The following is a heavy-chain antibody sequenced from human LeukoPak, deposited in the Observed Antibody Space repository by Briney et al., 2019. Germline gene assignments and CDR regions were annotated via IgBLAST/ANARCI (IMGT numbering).Heavy chain of an antibody. CDR1: GFSLTTTGMG. D-gene: IGHD3-10*01. CDR3: VHSVGGRRCGSDSGRYSFHY. V-gene: IGHV2-5*02. J-gene: IGHJ4*02. CDR2: VYWVGDR. Sequence: SGPPVVHLTQPLTLPYPFSGFSLTTTGMGGSWLGEPPGKPLECLSTVYWVGDRRHSPSLRHRLTITSAASSNRVVLRMSNMDPVVTATYFCVHSVGGRRCGSDSGRYSFHYWGQGTVVTVSS.